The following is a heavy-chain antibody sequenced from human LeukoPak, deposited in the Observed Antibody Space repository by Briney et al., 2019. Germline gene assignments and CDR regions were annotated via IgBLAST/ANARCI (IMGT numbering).Heavy chain of an antibody. J-gene: IGHJ4*02. Sequence: GGSLRLSCAASGFTFSDYYMSWIRQAPGKGLEWVSYISSSGSTRIYADSVKGRFTISRDNAKKSLYLQMNSLRAEDTAVCHCARVLGKYSIDYWGQGTLVTVSS. CDR3: ARVLGKYSIDY. D-gene: IGHD2/OR15-2a*01. CDR1: GFTFSDYY. CDR2: ISSSGSTR. V-gene: IGHV3-11*01.